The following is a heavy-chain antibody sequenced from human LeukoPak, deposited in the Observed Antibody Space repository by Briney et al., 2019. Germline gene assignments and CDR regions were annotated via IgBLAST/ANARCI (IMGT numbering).Heavy chain of an antibody. CDR2: ISYDESNK. D-gene: IGHD3-22*01. CDR3: AKDRHSSGLYIDY. J-gene: IGHJ4*02. Sequence: GRSLRLSCAASGFTFSSYGMHWVRQAPGKGLEWVAIISYDESNKYYAASVKGRFTISRDNSKNTLYLQMNSLRAEDTAVYYCAKDRHSSGLYIDYWGQGTLVTVSS. CDR1: GFTFSSYG. V-gene: IGHV3-30*18.